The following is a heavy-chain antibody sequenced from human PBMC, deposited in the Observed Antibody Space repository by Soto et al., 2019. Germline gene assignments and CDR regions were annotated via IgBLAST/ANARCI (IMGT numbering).Heavy chain of an antibody. D-gene: IGHD2-15*01. J-gene: IGHJ4*02. CDR1: GFTFSSYA. CDR2: ISYDGSNK. V-gene: IGHV3-30-3*01. Sequence: PGGSLRLSCAASGFTFSSYAIHWVRQAPGKGLEWVAVISYDGSNKFYADSVKGRFTISRDNSKNTLYLQMHSLRAEDTAVYYCARDGGYCSGGSCPYFDYWGQGT. CDR3: ARDGGYCSGGSCPYFDY.